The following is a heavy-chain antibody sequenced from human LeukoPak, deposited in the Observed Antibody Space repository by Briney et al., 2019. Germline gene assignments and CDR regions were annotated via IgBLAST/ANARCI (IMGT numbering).Heavy chain of an antibody. CDR2: INPNSGGT. V-gene: IGHV1-2*02. CDR1: GCTFTGYY. CDR3: ARDFARYDSLIPYYYGMDV. J-gene: IGHJ6*02. D-gene: IGHD3-9*01. Sequence: GASVTVSCKASGCTFTGYYMHWVRQAPGQGLEWMGWINPNSGGTNYAQKFQGRVTMTRDTSISTAYMELSRLRSDDTAVYYCARDFARYDSLIPYYYGMDVWGQGTTVTVSS.